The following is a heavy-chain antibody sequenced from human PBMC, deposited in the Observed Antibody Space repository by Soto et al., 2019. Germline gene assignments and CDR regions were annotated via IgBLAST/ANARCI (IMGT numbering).Heavy chain of an antibody. CDR1: RFSGSSNY. CDR3: ARGYSGPYYFDY. J-gene: IGHJ4*02. V-gene: IGHV3-53*01. D-gene: IGHD5-12*01. Sequence: LXLSCAAARFSGSSNYGSWVRQAPGKGLEWVSVIYSGGSTYYADSVKGRVTISRDNSKNTLYLQMNSLRAEDTAVYYCARGYSGPYYFDYWGQGTLVTVSS. CDR2: IYSGGST.